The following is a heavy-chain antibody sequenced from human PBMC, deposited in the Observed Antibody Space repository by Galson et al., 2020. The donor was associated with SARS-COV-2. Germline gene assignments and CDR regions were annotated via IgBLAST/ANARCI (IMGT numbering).Heavy chain of an antibody. D-gene: IGHD4-17*01. CDR2: ISHSGNT. CDR3: ARNDYAVYEDAYDI. Sequence: ASETLSLTCTVSGGSISTYNYYWAWLRQPPGKGLEWIGTISHSGNTYYNPSLESRLIISIDTSKNQFSLRLSSVTAADAAVYYCARNDYAVYEDAYDIWGQGTMVTVSS. CDR1: GGSISTYNYY. V-gene: IGHV4-39*07. J-gene: IGHJ3*02.